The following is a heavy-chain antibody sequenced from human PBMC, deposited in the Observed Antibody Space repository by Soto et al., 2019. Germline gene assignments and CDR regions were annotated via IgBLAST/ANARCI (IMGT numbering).Heavy chain of an antibody. D-gene: IGHD3-10*01. J-gene: IGHJ6*02. V-gene: IGHV4-59*08. CDR1: GGSISSHN. Sequence: QVQLQESGPGLVKPSETLSLICSDSGGSISSHNWGWIRLPPGKGLEWIGYIRDSGDTSYNPSLTSRVTMSLGASKKEFSLKLTSVTAADTAVYYCVRQGCGALHGLVDVWGQGTTVTVSS. CDR3: VRQGCGALHGLVDV. CDR2: IRDSGDT.